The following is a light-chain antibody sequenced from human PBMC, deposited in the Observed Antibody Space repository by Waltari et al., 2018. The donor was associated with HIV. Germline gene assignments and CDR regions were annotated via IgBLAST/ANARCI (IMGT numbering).Light chain of an antibody. V-gene: IGKV3-15*01. J-gene: IGKJ5*01. CDR3: QQYNNWPPVT. Sequence: SPATLSVSPGERATLSCRASQRVASNLAWYQHQPGQAPRTLIYGASTRATGIPARFSGRGSGREFTLTISTLPSEDFAVYYCQQYNNWPPVTFGQGTRLEIK. CDR1: QRVASN. CDR2: GAS.